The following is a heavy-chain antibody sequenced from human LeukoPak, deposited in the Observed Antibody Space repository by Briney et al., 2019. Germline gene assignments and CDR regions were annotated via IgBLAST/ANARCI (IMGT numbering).Heavy chain of an antibody. J-gene: IGHJ6*04. Sequence: GGSLRLSCAASGFTFSDYYMNWIRQAPGKGLEWVSYIRSTGSTIYYGDSVKGRFTISRDNAKNSLYLQMNSLRAEDTAVYYCAELGITMIGGVWGKGTTVTISS. D-gene: IGHD3-10*02. CDR2: IRSTGSTI. V-gene: IGHV3-11*04. CDR3: AELGITMIGGV. CDR1: GFTFSDYY.